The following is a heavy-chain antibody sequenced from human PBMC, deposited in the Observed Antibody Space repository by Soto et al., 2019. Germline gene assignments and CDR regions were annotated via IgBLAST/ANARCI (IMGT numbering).Heavy chain of an antibody. CDR1: GFTFSDSY. V-gene: IGHV3-11*01. D-gene: IGHD3-22*01. J-gene: IGHJ6*02. CDR3: ARQKAWTGEWLSLYAPGMDV. Sequence: QVQLVESGGGLVKPGGSLRLSCAASGFTFSDSYMSWIRQAPGKGLEWVSHISSSGSTIYYADSVKGRFTISRDNAKNSLHLQRNSLRAEDTAVYYCARQKAWTGEWLSLYAPGMDVWGQGTTVTVSS. CDR2: ISSSGSTI.